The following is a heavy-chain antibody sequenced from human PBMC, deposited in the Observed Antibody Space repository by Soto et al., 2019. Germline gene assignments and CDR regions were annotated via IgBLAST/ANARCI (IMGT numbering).Heavy chain of an antibody. CDR2: IYYSGST. J-gene: IGHJ5*02. D-gene: IGHD6-6*01. CDR1: GGSISSYY. V-gene: IGHV4-59*08. CDR3: ARQQYSSSGWFDP. Sequence: PSETLSLTCTVSGGSISSYYWSWIRQPPGKGLEWIGYIYYSGSTNYNPSLKSRVTISVDTSKNQFSLKLSSVTAADTAVYYCARQQYSSSGWFDPWGQGTLVTVSS.